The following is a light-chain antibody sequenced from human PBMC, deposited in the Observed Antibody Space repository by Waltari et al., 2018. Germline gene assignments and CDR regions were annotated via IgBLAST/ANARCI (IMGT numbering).Light chain of an antibody. Sequence: QSALTQPASVSGSPGQSITISCTGTSSDVGSYNYVSWYQQHPGKAPKLMIYEVSNRPSGVSNRFSGSKSGNTASLTISGLQPEDEADYYCSSYASTITVVFGGGTKLTVL. CDR3: SSYASTITVV. V-gene: IGLV2-14*01. CDR2: EVS. CDR1: SSDVGSYNY. J-gene: IGLJ2*01.